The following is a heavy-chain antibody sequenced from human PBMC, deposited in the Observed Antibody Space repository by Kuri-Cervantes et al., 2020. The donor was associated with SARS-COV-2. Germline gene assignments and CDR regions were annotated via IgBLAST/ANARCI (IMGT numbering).Heavy chain of an antibody. D-gene: IGHD6-19*01. V-gene: IGHV3-23*01. CDR3: AKGGSGWQYFDY. CDR2: ISGSGGST. CDR1: GFTFRNAW. Sequence: GGSLRLSCAASGFTFRNAWMSWVRQAPGKGLEWVSAISGSGGSTYYADSVKGRCTISRDNSKNTLYLQMNSLRAEDTAVYYCAKGGSGWQYFDYWGQGTLVTVSS. J-gene: IGHJ4*02.